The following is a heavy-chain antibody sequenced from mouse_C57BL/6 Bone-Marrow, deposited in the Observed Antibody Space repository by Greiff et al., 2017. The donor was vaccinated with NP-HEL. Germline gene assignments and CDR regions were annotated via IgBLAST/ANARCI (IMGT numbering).Heavy chain of an antibody. J-gene: IGHJ3*01. CDR2: IYPYNGVS. CDR3: ARGGYDAWFAY. D-gene: IGHD2-2*01. V-gene: IGHV1-31*01. Sequence: EVQVVESGPELVKPGASVKISCKASGYSFTGYYMHWVKQSHGNILDWIGYIYPYNGVSSYNQKFKGKATLTVDKSSSTAYMELRSLTSEDSAVYYCARGGYDAWFAYWGQGTLVTVSA. CDR1: GYSFTGYY.